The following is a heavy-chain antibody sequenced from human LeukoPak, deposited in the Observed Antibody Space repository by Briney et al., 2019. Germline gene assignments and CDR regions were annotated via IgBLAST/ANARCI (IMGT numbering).Heavy chain of an antibody. D-gene: IGHD2-2*01. Sequence: KPGESLKISCKASGHSFTTYWIAWVRQMPGKGLEWMGIIYPDDSETRYTPSFQGQVTISADKSISAAYLEWSGLRASDTAVYYCARQARYCSSTSCFDIWGQGTMVTVSS. V-gene: IGHV5-51*01. CDR2: IYPDDSET. CDR3: ARQARYCSSTSCFDI. J-gene: IGHJ3*02. CDR1: GHSFTTYW.